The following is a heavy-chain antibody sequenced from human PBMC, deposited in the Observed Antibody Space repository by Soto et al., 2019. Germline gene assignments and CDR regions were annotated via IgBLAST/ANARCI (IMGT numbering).Heavy chain of an antibody. J-gene: IGHJ5*02. CDR3: ARRDDCFDP. V-gene: IGHV4-39*02. D-gene: IGHD2-21*01. CDR2: VYYSGAT. Sequence: KNLALSCKVSGDSMTSPPYYWGWIRQPPGKGLEWIGTVYYSGATYYNPSLRGRLTVSADTSKNYFSLRLTSVTAADTAVYYCARRDDCFDPWGPGILVT. CDR1: GDSMTSPPYY.